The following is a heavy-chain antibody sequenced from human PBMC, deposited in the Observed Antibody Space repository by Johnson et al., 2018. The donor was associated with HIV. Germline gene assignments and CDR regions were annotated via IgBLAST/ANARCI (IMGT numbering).Heavy chain of an antibody. CDR1: GFTFSNAW. Sequence: VQLVESGGGVVQPGRSLRLSCAASGFTFSNAWMNWVRQAPGKGLEWVSVIYSGGSTSYGDSVKGRVTTSRDGSKNPVELHMNSLRAEDTAVYYCAADGSGDGEAFDIWGQGTMVTVSS. CDR3: AADGSGDGEAFDI. CDR2: IYSGGST. V-gene: IGHV3-66*01. J-gene: IGHJ3*02. D-gene: IGHD3-10*01.